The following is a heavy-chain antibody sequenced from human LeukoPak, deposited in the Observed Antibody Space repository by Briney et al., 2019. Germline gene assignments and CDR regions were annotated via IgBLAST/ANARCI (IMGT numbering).Heavy chain of an antibody. D-gene: IGHD3-9*01. CDR2: IWYDGSNK. J-gene: IGHJ4*02. CDR1: GFTFSSYG. V-gene: IGHV3-33*01. Sequence: GRSLRLSCAASGFTFSSYGMHWVRQAPGNGLELVAVIWYDGSNKYYVDSVKGRFTISRDNSKNTLYLQMNSLRAEDTVVFFRQKTAYDILTGYSISPFDYWGQGTLVTVSS. CDR3: QKTAYDILTGYSISPFDY.